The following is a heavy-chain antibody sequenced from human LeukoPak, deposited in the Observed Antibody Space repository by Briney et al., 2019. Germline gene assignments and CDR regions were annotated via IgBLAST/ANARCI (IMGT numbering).Heavy chain of an antibody. J-gene: IGHJ4*02. CDR2: IKQDGSEK. D-gene: IGHD2-2*01. CDR1: GFTFSSYG. V-gene: IGHV3-7*01. CDR3: ARVPRIGRYQLPSGAGPFDY. Sequence: GGSLRLSCAASGFTFSSYGMSWVRQAPGKGLEWVANIKQDGSEKYYVDSVKGRFTISRDNAKNSLYLQMNSLRAEDTAVYYCARVPRIGRYQLPSGAGPFDYWGQGTLVTVSS.